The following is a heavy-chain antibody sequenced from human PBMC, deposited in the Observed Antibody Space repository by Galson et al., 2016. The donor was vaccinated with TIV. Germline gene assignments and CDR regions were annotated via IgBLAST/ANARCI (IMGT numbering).Heavy chain of an antibody. CDR3: ARDQNRVATPFYYHYGMDV. J-gene: IGHJ6*02. V-gene: IGHV3-30-3*01. Sequence: SLRLSCAASGFTLSTHAFHWVRQAPGKGLEWVAVITFDGNKKYYADSVKARFSISRDNSKNTLSLQMDSLRGDNTAVYYCARDQNRVATPFYYHYGMDVWGQGTTVTVSS. CDR2: ITFDGNKK. CDR1: GFTLSTHA. D-gene: IGHD1-14*01.